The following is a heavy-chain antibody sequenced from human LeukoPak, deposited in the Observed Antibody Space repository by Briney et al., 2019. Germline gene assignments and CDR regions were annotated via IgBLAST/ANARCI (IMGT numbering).Heavy chain of an antibody. CDR2: ISYDGSNK. CDR1: GFTFSSHA. J-gene: IGHJ4*02. Sequence: GRSLRLSCAASGFTFSSHAMHWVRQAPGKGLEWVAVISYDGSNKYYADSVKGRFTISRDNSKNTLYLQMNSLRAEDTAVYYCAREGEVVAATSFDYWGQGTLVTVSS. CDR3: AREGEVVAATSFDY. D-gene: IGHD2-15*01. V-gene: IGHV3-30-3*01.